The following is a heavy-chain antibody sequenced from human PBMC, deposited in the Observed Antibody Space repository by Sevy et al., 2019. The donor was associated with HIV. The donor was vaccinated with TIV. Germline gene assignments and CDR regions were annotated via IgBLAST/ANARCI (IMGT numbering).Heavy chain of an antibody. D-gene: IGHD3-10*01. Sequence: GGSLRLSCVDSGFTFSRYSMNWVRQAPGKGLEWVSSISSSSSYIYYGDSAKGRFTICRENAKNSFYMQMKSLRAEDTAVYYCARDRDDSGSSGGYGMDVWGQGTMVTVSS. V-gene: IGHV3-21*01. CDR1: GFTFSRYS. J-gene: IGHJ6*02. CDR2: ISSSSSYI. CDR3: ARDRDDSGSSGGYGMDV.